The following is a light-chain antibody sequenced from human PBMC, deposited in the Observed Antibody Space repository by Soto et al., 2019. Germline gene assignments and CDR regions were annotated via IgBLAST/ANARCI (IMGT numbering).Light chain of an antibody. CDR2: DVS. CDR3: SSYTRSSTVV. V-gene: IGLV2-14*03. CDR1: NNDVGAYNY. Sequence: QSALTQPASVSGSPGQSINISCTGSNNDVGAYNYVSWYQQHPGKAPKTMIYDVSNRPSGVSNRFSGSKSGNTASLTISGLHAEDEADYYCSSYTRSSTVVFGGGTKLTVL. J-gene: IGLJ3*02.